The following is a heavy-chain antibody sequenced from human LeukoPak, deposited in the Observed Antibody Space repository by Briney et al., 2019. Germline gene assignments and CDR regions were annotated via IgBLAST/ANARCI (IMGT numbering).Heavy chain of an antibody. D-gene: IGHD2-2*01. CDR1: GFTFSSYE. J-gene: IGHJ4*02. Sequence: GGSLRLFCAASGFTFSSYEMHWARDAPGKALECVAVISYDESNKYYADSVKGRFTISRDNSKNTLYLQMNSLRAEDTAVYYCAKEYPPKAYFDYWGQRTLFTVSS. CDR2: ISYDESNK. V-gene: IGHV3-30*17. CDR3: AKEYPPKAYFDY.